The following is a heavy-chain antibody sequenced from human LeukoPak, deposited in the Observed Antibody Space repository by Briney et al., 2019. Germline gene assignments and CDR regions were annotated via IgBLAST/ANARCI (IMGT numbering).Heavy chain of an antibody. V-gene: IGHV4-59*08. D-gene: IGHD2-15*01. J-gene: IGHJ4*02. CDR2: IYYSGST. CDR3: ARVAGVEVAPATSY. CDR1: GGSISSYY. Sequence: SETLSLTCTVSGGSISSYYWSWIRQPPGKGLEWIGYIYYSGSTNYNPSLKSRVTISVDTSKNQFSLKLTSVTAADTAVYYCARVAGVEVAPATSYWGQGTLVTVSS.